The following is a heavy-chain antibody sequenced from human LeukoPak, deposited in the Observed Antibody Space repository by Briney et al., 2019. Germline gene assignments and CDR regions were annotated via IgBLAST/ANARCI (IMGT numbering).Heavy chain of an antibody. CDR2: INPNSGGT. V-gene: IGHV1-2*02. CDR3: ARDHTYYDFWSGYYRVDHYYYYMDV. Sequence: ASVKVCCKASGYTFTGYYMHWVRQAPGQGLEWMGWINPNSGGTNYAQKFQGRVTMTRDTSISTAYMELSRLRSDDTAVYYCARDHTYYDFWSGYYRVDHYYYYMDVWGKGTTVTVSS. J-gene: IGHJ6*03. CDR1: GYTFTGYY. D-gene: IGHD3-3*01.